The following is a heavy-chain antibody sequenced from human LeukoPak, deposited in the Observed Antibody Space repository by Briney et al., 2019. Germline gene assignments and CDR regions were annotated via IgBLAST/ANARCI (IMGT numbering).Heavy chain of an antibody. CDR2: LCHSGNN. CDR3: ARESGSTTEHRMDV. J-gene: IGHJ6*03. V-gene: IGHV4-38-2*01. CDR1: GHPLNSDSC. Sequence: AETLSLTCAVSGHPLNSDSCRGWIRPPPGKGLEWIGILCHSGNNYYNPSLKRRVIISIDTSKNQFYLKVNSVTAADTAVYSCARESGSTTEHRMDVWGKGATVTVSS. D-gene: IGHD3-10*01.